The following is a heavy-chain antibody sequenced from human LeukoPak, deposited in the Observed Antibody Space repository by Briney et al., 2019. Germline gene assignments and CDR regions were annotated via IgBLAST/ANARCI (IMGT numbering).Heavy chain of an antibody. CDR2: INHSGST. Sequence: SSETLSLTCAVYGGSFGGYYWSWIRQPPGKGLEWIGEINHSGSTNYNPSLKSRVTISVDTSKNQFSLKLSSVTAADTAVYYCASRKYQWYFDYWGQGTLVTVSS. D-gene: IGHD2-2*01. J-gene: IGHJ4*02. CDR1: GGSFGGYY. CDR3: ASRKYQWYFDY. V-gene: IGHV4-34*01.